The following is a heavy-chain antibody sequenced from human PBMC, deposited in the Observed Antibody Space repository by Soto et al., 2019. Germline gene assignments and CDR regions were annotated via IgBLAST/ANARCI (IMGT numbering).Heavy chain of an antibody. CDR2: ISSSSSYI. D-gene: IGHD1-26*01. J-gene: IGHJ4*02. V-gene: IGHV3-21*01. CDR3: ARVAAWDLYGRSPSFAY. Sequence: PGGSLRLSCAASGFTFSSYAMSWVRQAPGKGLEWVSSISSSSSYIYYADSVKGRFTISRDNAKNSLYLQMNSLRAEDTAVYYCARVAAWDLYGRSPSFAYWGQGTLVTVSS. CDR1: GFTFSSYA.